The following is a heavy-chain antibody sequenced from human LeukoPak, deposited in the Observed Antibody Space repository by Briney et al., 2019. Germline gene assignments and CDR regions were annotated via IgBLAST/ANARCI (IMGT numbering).Heavy chain of an antibody. CDR2: IYYSGST. D-gene: IGHD5-18*01. V-gene: IGHV4-59*12. CDR3: ARERGYSYGLHY. Sequence: SETLSLTCTVSGGSISSYYWSWIRQPPGKGLEWIGYIYYSGSTNYNPSLKSRVTISIDTSKNQFSLKLSSVTAADTAVYYCARERGYSYGLHYWGQGTLVTVSS. CDR1: GGSISSYY. J-gene: IGHJ4*02.